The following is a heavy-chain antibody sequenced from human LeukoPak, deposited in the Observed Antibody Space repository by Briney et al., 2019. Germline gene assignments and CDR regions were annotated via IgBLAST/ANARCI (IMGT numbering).Heavy chain of an antibody. V-gene: IGHV3-23*01. CDR3: ARGYGDFDY. D-gene: IGHD4-17*01. Sequence: GGSLRLSCAASGFTFSSYAMTWVRQAPGKGLEWVSGISGSGGSTYYADSVKGRFTISRDNSKNTLYLQMNSLRAEDTAVYYCARGYGDFDYWGQGTLVTVSS. J-gene: IGHJ4*02. CDR1: GFTFSSYA. CDR2: ISGSGGST.